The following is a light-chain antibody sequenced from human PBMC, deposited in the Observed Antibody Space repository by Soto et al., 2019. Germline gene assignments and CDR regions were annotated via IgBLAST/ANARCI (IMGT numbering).Light chain of an antibody. J-gene: IGKJ1*01. CDR3: QQANSFPWT. Sequence: DIQMTQSPPSVSASEGDRVTISCRASQDISRRLAWYQQKPGKAPKLLIYAASSLQSGVPSRFSGSGSGTDFTLTISSLQPEDFATYYCQQANSFPWTFGQGTKVKTK. CDR2: AAS. CDR1: QDISRR. V-gene: IGKV1-12*01.